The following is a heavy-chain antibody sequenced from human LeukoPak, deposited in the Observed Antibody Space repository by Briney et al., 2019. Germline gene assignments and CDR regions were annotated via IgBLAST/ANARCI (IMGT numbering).Heavy chain of an antibody. D-gene: IGHD6-19*01. CDR3: ARDFGGEGAVANY. Sequence: GGSLRLSCAASGFTFSSYAMHWVRQAPGKGLEWVAVISYDGSNKYYADSVKGRFTISRDNSKNTLYPDMNSLRAEDSAMYHCARDFGGEGAVANYWGQGTLVTVSS. J-gene: IGHJ4*02. CDR1: GFTFSSYA. V-gene: IGHV3-30*04. CDR2: ISYDGSNK.